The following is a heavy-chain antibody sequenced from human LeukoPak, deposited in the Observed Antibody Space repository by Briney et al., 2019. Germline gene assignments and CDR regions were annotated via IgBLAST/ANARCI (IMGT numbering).Heavy chain of an antibody. CDR1: GGSVSSGSYY. D-gene: IGHD2-15*01. CDR3: ARGGSRHYFDY. V-gene: IGHV4-61*01. Sequence: SETLSLTCTVSGGSVSSGSYYWSWIRQPPGKGLEWIGYIYYSGSTNYNPSLKSRVTISVDTSKNQFSLKLSSVTAADTAVYYCARGGSRHYFDYWGQGTLVTVSS. J-gene: IGHJ4*02. CDR2: IYYSGST.